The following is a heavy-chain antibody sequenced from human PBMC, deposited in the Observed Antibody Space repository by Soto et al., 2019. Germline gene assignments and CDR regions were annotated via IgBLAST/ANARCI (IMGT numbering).Heavy chain of an antibody. Sequence: ASVKVSCKASGYTFTSYYMHWVRQAPGQGLEWMGIINPSGGSTSYAQKFQGRVTMTRDTSTSTVYMELGSLRSEDTAVYYCARDLRPYDFWSGPPRGAEFDPWGQGTLVTVSS. CDR1: GYTFTSYY. CDR3: ARDLRPYDFWSGPPRGAEFDP. CDR2: INPSGGST. J-gene: IGHJ5*02. D-gene: IGHD3-3*01. V-gene: IGHV1-46*01.